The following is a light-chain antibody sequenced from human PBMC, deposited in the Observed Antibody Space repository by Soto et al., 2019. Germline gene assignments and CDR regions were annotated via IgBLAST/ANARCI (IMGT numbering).Light chain of an antibody. Sequence: EVVMTQSPATLSVSPGERATLSCRASQSVGSKLAWYQQKPGQAPRLLIFDAFTRATGIPARFSGSGSGTEFTLFISSLQSEDFAVYYCQQYNNWPPLTFGGGTMVEI. CDR1: QSVGSK. CDR2: DAF. CDR3: QQYNNWPPLT. V-gene: IGKV3-15*01. J-gene: IGKJ4*01.